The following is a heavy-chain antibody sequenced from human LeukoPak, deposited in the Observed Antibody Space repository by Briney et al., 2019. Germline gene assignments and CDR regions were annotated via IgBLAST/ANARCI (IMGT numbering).Heavy chain of an antibody. CDR3: ARGRRVRGVTFDY. CDR1: GGSISSSSYS. D-gene: IGHD3-10*01. CDR2: IYYSGST. Sequence: PSETLSLTCTVSGGSISSSSYSWGWIRQPPGKGLEWIGSIYYSGSTNYNPSLKSRVTISVDTSKNQFSLKLSSVTAADTAVYYCARGRRVRGVTFDYWGQGTLVTVSS. V-gene: IGHV4-39*07. J-gene: IGHJ4*02.